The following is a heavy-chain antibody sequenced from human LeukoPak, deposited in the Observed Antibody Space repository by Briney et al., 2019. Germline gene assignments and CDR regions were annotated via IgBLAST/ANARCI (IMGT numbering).Heavy chain of an antibody. CDR2: INQDGSEK. D-gene: IGHD5-24*01. CDR3: ARKPDGDY. CDR1: GFTFSTYW. V-gene: IGHV3-7*02. Sequence: GGSLRLSCAASGFTFSTYWMTWVRQAPGEGLEWVANINQDGSEKYYVDSVKGRFTISRDNAKNSLYLQMNSLRAEDTAVYYCARKPDGDYWGQGTLVTVSS. J-gene: IGHJ4*02.